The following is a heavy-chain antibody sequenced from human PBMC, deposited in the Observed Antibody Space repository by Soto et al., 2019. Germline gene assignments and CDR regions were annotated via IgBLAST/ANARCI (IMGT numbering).Heavy chain of an antibody. D-gene: IGHD6-19*01. Sequence: ASVKVSCKASGYTFTSYDIIWVRQATGQGLEWMGWMNPSTSNTDSAEKFQGRLTMTRNTSISTVYMELSSLSFEDTAVYYCARGRIIVAGGFDPWGQGTLVTVSS. CDR3: ARGRIIVAGGFDP. J-gene: IGHJ5*02. V-gene: IGHV1-8*01. CDR2: MNPSTSNT. CDR1: GYTFTSYD.